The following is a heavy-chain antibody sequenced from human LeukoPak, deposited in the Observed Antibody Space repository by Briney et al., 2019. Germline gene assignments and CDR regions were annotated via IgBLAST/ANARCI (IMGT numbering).Heavy chain of an antibody. J-gene: IGHJ4*02. CDR2: ISSDGTHK. CDR1: GFTFSNYG. Sequence: GGSLGLSCAASGFTFSNYGMNWVRQAPGEGLEWVAVISSDGTHKYYVDSVKGRFTISRDNSKNTLYLQMNSLRAEDTAVYYCARRAGAYSHPYDYWGQGTLVTVSS. V-gene: IGHV3-30*03. CDR3: ARRAGAYSHPYDY. D-gene: IGHD4/OR15-4a*01.